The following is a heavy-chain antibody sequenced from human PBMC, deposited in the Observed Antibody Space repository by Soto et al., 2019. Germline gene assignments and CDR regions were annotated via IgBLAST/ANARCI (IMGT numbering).Heavy chain of an antibody. CDR2: IKQDGSEK. D-gene: IGHD3-3*01. J-gene: IGHJ2*01. Sequence: EVQVVESGGGLVQPGGSLRLSCAASEFTSSDDWMTWVRQAPGRGLEWVANIKQDGSEKQYVDSVKGRFTISRDSASNSVSHQMNSLRAADSAVYYWATGLGWHFDRWGRGSLVTVSS. V-gene: IGHV3-7*03. CDR3: ATGLGWHFDR. CDR1: EFTSSDDW.